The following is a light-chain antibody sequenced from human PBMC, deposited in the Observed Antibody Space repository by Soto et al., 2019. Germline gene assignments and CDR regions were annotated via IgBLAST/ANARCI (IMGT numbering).Light chain of an antibody. V-gene: IGKV1-12*01. J-gene: IGKJ4*01. CDR3: KQSKSFPLT. CDR2: AAS. CDR1: QGIDRW. Sequence: EIQMTQSPSSLSASVVDRVTLTCRASQGIDRWLAWYQQKPGKAPKVLIYAASSLRSGVPSRFSGSGSGTDFSLTISSLQPEDLATYYCKQSKSFPLTFGGGTKVDIK.